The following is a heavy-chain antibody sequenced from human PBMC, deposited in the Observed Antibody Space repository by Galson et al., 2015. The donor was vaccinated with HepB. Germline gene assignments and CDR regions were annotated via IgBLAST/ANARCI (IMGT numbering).Heavy chain of an antibody. D-gene: IGHD6-13*01. Sequence: LSLTCTVSGGSIGGAYYWSWIRQRPGKGLEWIGYIFYSGTTYYKSSLKSRLTISVDTSKNQFSLNLSSVSDADTAAYYCARALVAAAGSRYFDYWGQGTLVTVSS. CDR3: ARALVAAAGSRYFDY. V-gene: IGHV4-31*03. CDR1: GGSIGGAYY. J-gene: IGHJ4*02. CDR2: IFYSGTT.